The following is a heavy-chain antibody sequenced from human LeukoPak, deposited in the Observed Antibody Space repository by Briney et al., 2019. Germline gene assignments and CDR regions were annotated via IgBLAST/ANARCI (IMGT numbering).Heavy chain of an antibody. CDR1: GYTFTGYY. CDR2: INPNSGGT. D-gene: IGHD3-22*01. V-gene: IGHV1-2*02. J-gene: IGHJ4*02. CDR3: ARAANYDSSGYQDY. Sequence: GASVKVSCKASGYTFTGYYMHWVRQAPGQGLEWMGWINPNSGGTNYAQKFQGRVTMTRDTSISTAYMELSRLRSDDTAVYYCARAANYDSSGYQDYWGQGILVTVSS.